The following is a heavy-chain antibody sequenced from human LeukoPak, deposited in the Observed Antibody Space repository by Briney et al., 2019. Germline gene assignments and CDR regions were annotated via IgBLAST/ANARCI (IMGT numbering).Heavy chain of an antibody. V-gene: IGHV3-48*04. Sequence: PGGSLRLSCAASASTFSSYSMNWVRQAPGKGLEWVSSISSSGSTIYYADSVKGRFTISRDNAKNSLYLQMNSLRAEDTAVYYCARTPKHLRYFDWRGAFDIWGQGTMVTVSS. CDR2: ISSSGSTI. D-gene: IGHD3-9*01. CDR1: ASTFSSYS. J-gene: IGHJ3*02. CDR3: ARTPKHLRYFDWRGAFDI.